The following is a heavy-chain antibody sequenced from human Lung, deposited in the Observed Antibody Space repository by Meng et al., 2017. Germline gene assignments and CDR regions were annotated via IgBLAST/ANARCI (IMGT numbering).Heavy chain of an antibody. CDR2: INHSGNT. V-gene: IGHV4-34*01. D-gene: IGHD4-11*01. J-gene: IGHJ4*02. CDR1: CGSYSVSC. Sequence: QAQRQEGGAGLLKPSETLSLTCLGCCGSYSVSCGGWTRAPPGKGLEWVGEINHSGNTNYTTSLESRATRAVNTSQNNLSLKLSSVTAADSAVYYSERGPTTMAHDFDYWGQGTLVTVSS. CDR3: ERGPTTMAHDFDY.